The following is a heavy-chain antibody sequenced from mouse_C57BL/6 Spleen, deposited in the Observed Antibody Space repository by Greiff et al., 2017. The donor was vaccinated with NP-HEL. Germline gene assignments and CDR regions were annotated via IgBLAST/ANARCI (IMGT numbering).Heavy chain of an antibody. CDR1: GYTFTSYW. D-gene: IGHD1-1*01. CDR2: IDPSDSYT. J-gene: IGHJ3*01. V-gene: IGHV1-50*01. CDR3: ARWTTVGDRY. Sequence: VQLQQPGAELVKPGASVKLSCKASGYTFTSYWMQWVKQRPGQGLEWIGEIDPSDSYTNYNQKFKGKATLTVDTSSSTAYMQLSSLTSEDSAVYYCARWTTVGDRYWGQGTLVTVSA.